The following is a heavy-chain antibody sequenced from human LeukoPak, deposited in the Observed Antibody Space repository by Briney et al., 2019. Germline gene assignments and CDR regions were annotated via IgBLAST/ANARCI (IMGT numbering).Heavy chain of an antibody. J-gene: IGHJ5*02. V-gene: IGHV1-8*01. Sequence: GASVKVSCKASGYTFTSYDINWVRQATGQGLEWMGWMNPNSGNTGYAQKFQGRVTMTRNTSISTAYMELSSLRSEDTAVYYCARAEVVTATHRRYNWFDPWGQGTLVTVSS. CDR2: MNPNSGNT. CDR3: ARAEVVTATHRRYNWFDP. D-gene: IGHD2-21*02. CDR1: GYTFTSYD.